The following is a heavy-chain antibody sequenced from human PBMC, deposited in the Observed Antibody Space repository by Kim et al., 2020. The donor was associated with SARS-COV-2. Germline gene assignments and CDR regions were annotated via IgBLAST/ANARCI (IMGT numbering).Heavy chain of an antibody. CDR1: GFRFSNYA. CDR3: AKVLGGSYHDAFDV. CDR2: ISYDGSNQ. V-gene: IGHV3-30*18. Sequence: GGSLRLSCAASGFRFSNYAMYWVRQAPVKGLEWVAVISYDGSNQYYGDSVKGRFTISRDNSKNTVFLQMNSLTTEDTAVYYCAKVLGGSYHDAFDVWGQGTMVTSSS. J-gene: IGHJ3*01. D-gene: IGHD1-26*01.